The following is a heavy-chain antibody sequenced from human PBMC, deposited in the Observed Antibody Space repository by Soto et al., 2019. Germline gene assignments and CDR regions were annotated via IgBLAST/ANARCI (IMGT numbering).Heavy chain of an antibody. CDR1: GYTFTTYA. CDR3: ARDKGSGPPRAAAFDI. D-gene: IGHD6-25*01. Sequence: QVQLVQSGAEVKKPGASVKVSCKASGYTFTTYAIHWVRQAPGQRLEWIGWINAGNGDTRYSQKFQGRVTITGDTSASTGYMELSSLTSEDTAVYYCARDKGSGPPRAAAFDIWGQGTMVTVSS. J-gene: IGHJ3*02. CDR2: INAGNGDT. V-gene: IGHV1-3*01.